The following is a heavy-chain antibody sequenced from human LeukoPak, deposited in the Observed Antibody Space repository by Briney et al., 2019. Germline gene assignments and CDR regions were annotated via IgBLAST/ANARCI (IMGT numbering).Heavy chain of an antibody. V-gene: IGHV4-39*01. CDR1: GGSISSYY. CDR3: ASVLLRLLDY. CDR2: IYYSGST. D-gene: IGHD4-17*01. Sequence: PSETLSLTCTVSGGSISSYYWGWIRQPPGKGLEWIGSIYYSGSTYYNPSLKSRVTISVDTSKNQFSLKLSSVTAADTAVYYCASVLLRLLDYWGQGTLVTVSS. J-gene: IGHJ4*02.